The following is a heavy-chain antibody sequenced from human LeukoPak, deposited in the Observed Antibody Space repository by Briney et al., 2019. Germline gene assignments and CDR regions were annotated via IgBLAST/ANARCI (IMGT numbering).Heavy chain of an antibody. Sequence: ASVTASCTASGGTFSSYAISWVRQAPGQGLEWMGGIIPIFGTANYAQKFQGRVTITTDESTSTAYMELSSLRSEDTAVYYCTRWDDYFDYWGQGTLVTVSS. CDR2: IIPIFGTA. J-gene: IGHJ4*02. CDR3: TRWDDYFDY. D-gene: IGHD1-26*01. CDR1: GGTFSSYA. V-gene: IGHV1-69*05.